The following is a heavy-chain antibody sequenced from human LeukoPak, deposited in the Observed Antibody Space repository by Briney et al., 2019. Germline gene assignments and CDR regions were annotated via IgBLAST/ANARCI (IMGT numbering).Heavy chain of an antibody. CDR1: GFTFDNYA. V-gene: IGHV3-30-3*01. D-gene: IGHD3-16*02. J-gene: IGHJ4*02. Sequence: GSLRLSCEASGFTFDNYAMHWVRQAPGRRLEWVAVISFDGNQEYYPDSVKGRFTISRDNSKNTLYLQMNGLKTEDTAVYYCAREGSIVARADYWGQGALVIVSS. CDR2: ISFDGNQE. CDR3: AREGSIVARADY.